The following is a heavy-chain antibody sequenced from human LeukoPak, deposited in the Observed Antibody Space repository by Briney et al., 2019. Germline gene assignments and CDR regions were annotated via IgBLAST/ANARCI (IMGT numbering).Heavy chain of an antibody. D-gene: IGHD2-2*01. CDR2: IYYNGKT. Sequence: SETLSLTCTVSGGSISSYFWNWIRQSPEKGLEWIGYIYYNGKTNYNPSFKSRVSIFVDTSKNQFSLNLTSVTAADTAVYYCARRDGVAAMRWFDPWGQGILVSVSS. CDR1: GGSISSYF. J-gene: IGHJ5*02. V-gene: IGHV4-59*08. CDR3: ARRDGVAAMRWFDP.